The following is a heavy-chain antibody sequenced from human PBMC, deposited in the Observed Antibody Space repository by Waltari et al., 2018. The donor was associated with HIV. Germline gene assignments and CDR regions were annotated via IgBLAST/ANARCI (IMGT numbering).Heavy chain of an antibody. D-gene: IGHD2-15*01. CDR2: IYYSGSP. J-gene: IGHJ5*02. CDR1: GGSISNYY. CDR3: ARGGRGYCSGGTCLGHWFDP. V-gene: IGHV4-59*01. Sequence: QVQLQESGPGLVKPSETLSLTCTVSGGSISNYYWSWIRQPQGKGLEWLGYIYYSGSPHYTPHLKSRCTSTVAPSSTRFSRKRGFVTAADTAGYYWARGGRGYCSGGTCLGHWFDPWGQGTLVTVSS.